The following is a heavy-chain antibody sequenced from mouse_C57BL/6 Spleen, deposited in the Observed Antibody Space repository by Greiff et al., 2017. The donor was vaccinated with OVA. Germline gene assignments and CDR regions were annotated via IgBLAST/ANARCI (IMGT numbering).Heavy chain of an antibody. Sequence: QVQLQQPGTELVKPGASVKLSCKASGYTFTSYWMQWVKQRPGQGLEWIGEIDPSDSYTNYNQKFKGKATLTVDTSSSTAYMQLSSLTSEDSAVYYCARGELGRYFDYWGQGTTLTVSS. CDR3: ARGELGRYFDY. J-gene: IGHJ2*01. CDR2: IDPSDSYT. V-gene: IGHV1-50*01. D-gene: IGHD4-1*01. CDR1: GYTFTSYW.